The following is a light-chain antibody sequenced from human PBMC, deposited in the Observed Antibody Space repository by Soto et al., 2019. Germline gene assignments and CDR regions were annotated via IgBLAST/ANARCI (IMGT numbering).Light chain of an antibody. CDR2: GAS. CDR1: QSISRN. J-gene: IGKJ4*01. V-gene: IGKV3-15*01. CDR3: QQYNDWPPLT. Sequence: ETVMTQSPATLSVSPGERATLSCRASQSISRNLAWYQHKRGQAPRLLIYGASTRATGIPVRFSGSGSGTEFTLTISSLHSEDSAVYYCQQYNDWPPLTFGGGTKVDIK.